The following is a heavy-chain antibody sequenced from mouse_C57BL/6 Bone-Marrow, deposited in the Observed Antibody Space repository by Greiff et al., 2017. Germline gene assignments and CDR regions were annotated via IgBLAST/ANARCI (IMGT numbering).Heavy chain of an antibody. CDR1: GFTFSSYG. D-gene: IGHD2-3*01. Sequence: DVKLVESGGDLVKPGGSLKLSCAASGFTFSSYGMSWVRQTPDKRLEWVATISSGGSYTYYPDSVKGRFTISRDNAKNTLYLQMSSLKSEDTAMYYCARIPDGYFYWYFDVWGTGTTVTVSS. CDR3: ARIPDGYFYWYFDV. CDR2: ISSGGSYT. J-gene: IGHJ1*03. V-gene: IGHV5-6*02.